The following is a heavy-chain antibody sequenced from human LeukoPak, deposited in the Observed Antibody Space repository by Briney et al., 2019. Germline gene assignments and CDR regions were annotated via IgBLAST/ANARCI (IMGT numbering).Heavy chain of an antibody. Sequence: GGSLRLSCAASGFTFSSYAMSWVRQAPGKGLEWVSYISSSSSYTNYADSVKGRFTISRDNAKNSLYLQMNSLRAEDTAVYYCARDTSSGGLYYFDYWGQGTLVTVSS. CDR2: ISSSSSYT. CDR1: GFTFSSYA. D-gene: IGHD6-19*01. CDR3: ARDTSSGGLYYFDY. J-gene: IGHJ4*02. V-gene: IGHV3-21*05.